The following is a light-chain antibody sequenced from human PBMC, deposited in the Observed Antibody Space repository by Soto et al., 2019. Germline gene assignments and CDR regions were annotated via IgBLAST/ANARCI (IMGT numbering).Light chain of an antibody. Sequence: AIQMTQSPSSLAPSVGDRVTITCRASQGIRNDLGWYQQKPGKAPKLLIYAASSLQSGVPSRFSGSGSGTDFTLTISSLQPEDFATYYCLQDYNYPWTFGQGTKVEIK. J-gene: IGKJ1*01. V-gene: IGKV1-6*01. CDR1: QGIRND. CDR3: LQDYNYPWT. CDR2: AAS.